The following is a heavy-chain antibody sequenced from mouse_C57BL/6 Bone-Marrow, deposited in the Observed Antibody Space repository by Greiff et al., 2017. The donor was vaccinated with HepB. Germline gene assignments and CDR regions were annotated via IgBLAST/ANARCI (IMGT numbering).Heavy chain of an antibody. CDR1: GFTFSDYG. J-gene: IGHJ4*01. Sequence: EVQGVESGGGLVQPGGSLKLSCAASGFTFSDYGMAWVRQAPRKGPEWVAFISNLAYSIYYADTVTGRVTISRENAKNALCLDMSSLRSEDTAMYDCARGGLTYAMNYWGQGTSVTVSS. CDR3: ARGGLTYAMNY. V-gene: IGHV5-15*01. CDR2: ISNLAYSI.